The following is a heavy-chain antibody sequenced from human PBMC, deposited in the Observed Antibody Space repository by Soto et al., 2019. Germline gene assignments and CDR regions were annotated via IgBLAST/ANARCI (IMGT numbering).Heavy chain of an antibody. CDR1: GYTFTSYY. Sequence: ASVKVSCKASGYTFTSYYMHWVRQAPGQGVEWMGIINPSGGSTSYAQKFQGRVTMTRDTSTSTVYMELSSLRSEDTAVYYCARVLDDCSSTSCYHYYYYYGMDVWGQGTTVTVSS. D-gene: IGHD2-2*01. J-gene: IGHJ6*02. CDR3: ARVLDDCSSTSCYHYYYYYGMDV. V-gene: IGHV1-46*01. CDR2: INPSGGST.